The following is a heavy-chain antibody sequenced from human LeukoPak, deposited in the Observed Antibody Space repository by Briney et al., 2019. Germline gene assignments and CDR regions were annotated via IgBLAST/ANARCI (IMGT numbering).Heavy chain of an antibody. Sequence: ASVKVSCKASGYTFTSYGISWVRQAPGQGLEWMGWISAYNGNTNYAQKLQGRVTMTRDTSTSTVYMELSSLRSEDTAVYYCARDPPYCSGGSCYPTNNFDYWGQGTLVTVSS. D-gene: IGHD2-15*01. CDR2: ISAYNGNT. J-gene: IGHJ4*02. CDR1: GYTFTSYG. CDR3: ARDPPYCSGGSCYPTNNFDY. V-gene: IGHV1-18*01.